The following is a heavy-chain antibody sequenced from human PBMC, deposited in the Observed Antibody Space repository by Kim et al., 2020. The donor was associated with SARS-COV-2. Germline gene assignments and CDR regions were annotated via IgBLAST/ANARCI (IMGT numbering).Heavy chain of an antibody. V-gene: IGHV3-33*08. J-gene: IGHJ4*02. CDR3: ARDEWIDRYCSSTSCSTFDS. CDR1: GFTFSRYG. CDR2: IWYDGSKK. D-gene: IGHD2-2*01. Sequence: GGSLRLSCTPSGFTFSRYGLHWVRQAPGKGLEWVAVIWYDGSKKLYADSVKGRFTISRDNSRNTVYLQMDSLRGEDTAVYYCARDEWIDRYCSSTSCSTFDSCGQGTLVTVSS.